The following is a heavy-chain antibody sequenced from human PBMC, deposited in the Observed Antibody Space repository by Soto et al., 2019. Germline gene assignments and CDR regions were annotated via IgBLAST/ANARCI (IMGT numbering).Heavy chain of an antibody. V-gene: IGHV4-59*01. CDR2: IYYSGST. CDR1: GGSISSYY. D-gene: IGHD5-12*01. J-gene: IGHJ5*02. CDR3: ARVPRRDGYNYWFDP. Sequence: SETLSLTCTVSGGSISSYYWSWIRQPPGKGLEWIGYIYYSGSTNYNPSLKSRVTISVDTSKNQFSLKLSSVTAADTAVYYCARVPRRDGYNYWFDPWGQGTLVTVSS.